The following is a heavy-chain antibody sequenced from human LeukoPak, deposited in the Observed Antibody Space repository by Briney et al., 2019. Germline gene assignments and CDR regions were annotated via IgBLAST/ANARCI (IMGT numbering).Heavy chain of an antibody. CDR1: GGSISSDSYS. CDR3: ARSYSSSSVLSYYYFYMDV. Sequence: SETLSLTCSVSGGSISSDSYSWSWIRQPAGKGLEWIGCIYTSGSTNYNPSLKSRVTISVDTSKNQFSLKVSSVTAADTAVYYCARSYSSSSVLSYYYFYMDVWGKGTTVTVSS. J-gene: IGHJ6*03. CDR2: IYTSGST. D-gene: IGHD6-13*01. V-gene: IGHV4-61*02.